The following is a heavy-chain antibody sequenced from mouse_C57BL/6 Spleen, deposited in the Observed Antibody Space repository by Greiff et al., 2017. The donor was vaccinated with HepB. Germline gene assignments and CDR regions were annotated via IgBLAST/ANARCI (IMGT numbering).Heavy chain of an antibody. CDR1: GYTFTSYW. Sequence: QVQLQQPGAELVKPGASVKLSCKASGYTFTSYWMQWVNQRPGQGLEWIGEIDPSDSYTNYNQKFKGKATLTVDTSSSTAYMQLSSLTSEDSAVYYCARYRDSSGSYAMDYWGQGTSVTVSS. CDR3: ARYRDSSGSYAMDY. D-gene: IGHD3-2*02. V-gene: IGHV1-50*01. J-gene: IGHJ4*01. CDR2: IDPSDSYT.